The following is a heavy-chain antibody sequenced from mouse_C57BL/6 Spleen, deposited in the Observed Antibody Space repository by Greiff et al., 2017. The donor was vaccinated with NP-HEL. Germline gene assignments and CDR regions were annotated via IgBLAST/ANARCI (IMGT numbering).Heavy chain of an antibody. D-gene: IGHD1-1*02. Sequence: VQLTESGAELVWPGASVKLSCTASGFNIKDYYMHWVKPRPEQGLEWIGRIDPEDGDTEYAPKFQGKATMTADTSSNTAYLQLSSLTSEDNAVYYWIYGAYYYAMDYWGEGTSVTVSS. CDR2: IDPEDGDT. CDR3: IYGAYYYAMDY. CDR1: GFNIKDYY. J-gene: IGHJ4*01. V-gene: IGHV14-1*01.